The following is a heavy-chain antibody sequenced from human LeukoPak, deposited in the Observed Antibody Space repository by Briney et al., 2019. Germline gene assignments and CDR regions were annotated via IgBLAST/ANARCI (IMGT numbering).Heavy chain of an antibody. D-gene: IGHD4-17*01. CDR2: INSDGKTT. Sequence: PGGSLRLFCVASGFTFSSYWMHWVRQAPGKGLVWVSRINSDGKTTNYADSVKGRFTISRDNAKNTLFLQGNSLRAEDTAVYYCARGYGDYDVWGQGTSVTVSS. CDR1: GFTFSSYW. V-gene: IGHV3-74*01. J-gene: IGHJ6*02. CDR3: ARGYGDYDV.